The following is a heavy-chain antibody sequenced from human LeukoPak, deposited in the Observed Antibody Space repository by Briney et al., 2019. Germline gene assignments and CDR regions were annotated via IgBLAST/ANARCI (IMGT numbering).Heavy chain of an antibody. CDR1: GYTFTGYY. CDR3: AREQAVGDRHQKLFDY. D-gene: IGHD3-10*01. Sequence: GASVKVSCKASGYTFTGYYMHWVRQAPGQGLEWMGWINPNSGGTNYAQKFKGRVTMTRDTSISTASMELTRLTSDDSAVYYCAREQAVGDRHQKLFDYWGQGTLVTVSS. J-gene: IGHJ4*02. V-gene: IGHV1-2*02. CDR2: INPNSGGT.